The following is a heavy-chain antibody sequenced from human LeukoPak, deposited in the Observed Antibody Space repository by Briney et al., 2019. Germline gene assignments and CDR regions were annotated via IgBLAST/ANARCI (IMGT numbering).Heavy chain of an antibody. Sequence: GGSLRLSCAASGFTFSSYSMNWVRQAPGKGLEWVSSISSSSSYIYYADSVKGRFTISRDNAKNSLYLQMNSLRAEDTAVYYCARDWAAAGISMDFDYWGQGTLVTVSS. J-gene: IGHJ4*02. CDR2: ISSSSSYI. CDR1: GFTFSSYS. V-gene: IGHV3-21*01. CDR3: ARDWAAAGISMDFDY. D-gene: IGHD6-13*01.